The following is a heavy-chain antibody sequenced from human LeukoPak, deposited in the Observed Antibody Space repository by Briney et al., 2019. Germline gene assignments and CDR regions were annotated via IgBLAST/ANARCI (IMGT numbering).Heavy chain of an antibody. CDR2: ISGSGGST. J-gene: IGHJ4*02. D-gene: IGHD3-22*01. CDR3: AKDLTPPHYYDSSGSDY. Sequence: PGGSLRLSCAASGFTVSSNYMSWVRQAPGKGLEWVSAISGSGGSTYYADSVKGRFTISRDNSKNTLYLQMNGLRAEDTAVYYCAKDLTPPHYYDSSGSDYWGQGTLVTVSS. CDR1: GFTVSSNY. V-gene: IGHV3-23*01.